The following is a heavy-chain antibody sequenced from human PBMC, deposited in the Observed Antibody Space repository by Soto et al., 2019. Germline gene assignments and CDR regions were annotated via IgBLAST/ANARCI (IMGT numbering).Heavy chain of an antibody. D-gene: IGHD3-16*02. J-gene: IGHJ3*02. CDR3: ARENPKALVDAFDI. CDR1: GGSISSYY. Sequence: QVQLQESGPGLVKPSETLSLTCTVSGGSISSYYWSWIRQPPGKGLEWIGYIYYSGSTNYNPSLKSRVTISVDTSKNQFSLKLSSVTAADTAVYYCARENPKALVDAFDIWGQGTMVTVSS. CDR2: IYYSGST. V-gene: IGHV4-59*01.